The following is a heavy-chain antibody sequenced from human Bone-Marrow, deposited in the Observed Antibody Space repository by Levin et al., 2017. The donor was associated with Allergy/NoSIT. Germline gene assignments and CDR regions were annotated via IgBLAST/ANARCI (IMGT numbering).Heavy chain of an antibody. D-gene: IGHD6-19*01. CDR3: ARHLKERSAVASGAWAYYFDL. J-gene: IGHJ4*02. CDR1: GDSINTHY. Sequence: SETLSLTCTVSGDSINTHYWTWIRQPPGKGLEWIGYISYSANTNYHPSFKSRVTISLDTSENQVSLRLNSVTAADTAVYYCARHLKERSAVASGAWAYYFDLWGQGILVTVSS. V-gene: IGHV4-59*08. CDR2: ISYSANT.